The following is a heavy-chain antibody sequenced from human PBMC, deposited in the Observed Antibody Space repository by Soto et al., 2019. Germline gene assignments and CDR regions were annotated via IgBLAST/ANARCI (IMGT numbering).Heavy chain of an antibody. V-gene: IGHV4-34*01. Sequence: QAQLQQWGAGVLKPSEPLSLTCAVYVGSFSGYYWYWIRQPPGKGLVWVGEINHSENTNYNPSLKSRVTIAVDTSKNQFSLKLSSVTAADTAVYYCARCLLDLVRGARYGMDVWGQGTTVTVSS. J-gene: IGHJ6*02. D-gene: IGHD3-10*01. CDR2: INHSENT. CDR3: ARCLLDLVRGARYGMDV. CDR1: VGSFSGYY.